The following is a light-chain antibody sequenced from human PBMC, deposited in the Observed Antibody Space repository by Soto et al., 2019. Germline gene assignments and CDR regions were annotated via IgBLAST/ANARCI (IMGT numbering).Light chain of an antibody. CDR1: SGHSSYI. CDR2: LEDSGNY. CDR3: ETWDSNTRV. Sequence: QAVVTQSSSASASLGSSVKLTCTLSSGHSSYIIAWHQQQPGKAPRYLMRLEDSGNYNKGSGIPDRFSGSSSGADRYLTISNLQSEDEADYYCETWDSNTRVYGGGTKVTVL. J-gene: IGLJ2*01. V-gene: IGLV4-60*03.